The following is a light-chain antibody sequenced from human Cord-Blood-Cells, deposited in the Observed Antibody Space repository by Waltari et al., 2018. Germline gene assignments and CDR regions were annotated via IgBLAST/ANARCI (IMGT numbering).Light chain of an antibody. CDR3: QQYGSSPWT. Sequence: ELVLPQSPGTLSLSPGERATLSCRASQSVSSSHLAWYQQKPGQAPRLLIYGASSRATGIPDRFSGSGSGTDFTLTISRLEPEDFAVYYCQQYGSSPWTFGQGTKVEIK. CDR1: QSVSSSH. CDR2: GAS. V-gene: IGKV3-20*01. J-gene: IGKJ1*01.